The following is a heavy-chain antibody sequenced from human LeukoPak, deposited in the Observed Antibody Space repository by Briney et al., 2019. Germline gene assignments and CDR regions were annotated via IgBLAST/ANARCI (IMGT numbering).Heavy chain of an antibody. Sequence: SVKVSCKASGGTFSSYAISWVRQAPGQGLEWMGGIIPIFGTANYAQKFQGRVTITADESMSTAYMELSSLRSEDTAVYYCARGWLAETTVVTPYNYWGQGTLVTVSS. CDR3: ARGWLAETTVVTPYNY. CDR2: IIPIFGTA. V-gene: IGHV1-69*13. J-gene: IGHJ4*02. D-gene: IGHD4-23*01. CDR1: GGTFSSYA.